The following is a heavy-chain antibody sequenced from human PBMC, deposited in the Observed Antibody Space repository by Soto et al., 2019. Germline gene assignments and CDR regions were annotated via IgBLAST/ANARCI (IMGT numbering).Heavy chain of an antibody. V-gene: IGHV1-3*01. CDR2: INAGNGNT. D-gene: IGHD3-22*01. CDR3: ARRNSSGAIDH. J-gene: IGHJ4*02. Sequence: QVHLVQSGAEVKEPGASVKVSCKTSGFTFTTHAIHWVRQAPGQSLAWMGWINAGNGNTKYSQRFQDRVTITRDTSASTEYMELSTLRSEDKAVSYCARRNSSGAIDHWGQGTLVTVSS. CDR1: GFTFTTHA.